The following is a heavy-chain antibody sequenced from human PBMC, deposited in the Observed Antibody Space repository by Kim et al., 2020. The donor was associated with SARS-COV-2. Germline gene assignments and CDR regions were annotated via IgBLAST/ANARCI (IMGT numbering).Heavy chain of an antibody. CDR2: IYYSGST. D-gene: IGHD6-6*01. J-gene: IGHJ6*01. Sequence: SETLSLTCTVSGGSISSYYWSWIRQPPGKGLEWIGYIYYSGSTNYNPSLKSRVTISVDTSKNQFSLKLSSVTAADTAVYYCARLSSSYGYYYYYGMDVWG. V-gene: IGHV4-59*08. CDR3: ARLSSSYGYYYYYGMDV. CDR1: GGSISSYY.